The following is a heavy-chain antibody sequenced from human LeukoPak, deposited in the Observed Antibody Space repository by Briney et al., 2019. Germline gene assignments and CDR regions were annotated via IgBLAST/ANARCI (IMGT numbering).Heavy chain of an antibody. V-gene: IGHV3-33*01. J-gene: IGHJ4*02. CDR1: GFTFSSYG. CDR3: ARGGWLQVNFFDY. D-gene: IGHD5-24*01. Sequence: GGSLRLSCAASGFTFSSYGMHWVRQAPGKGLEWVAVIWYDGSNKYYADSVKGRFTISRDNSKNTLYLQMNSLRAEDTAVYYCARGGWLQVNFFDYWGQGTLVTVSS. CDR2: IWYDGSNK.